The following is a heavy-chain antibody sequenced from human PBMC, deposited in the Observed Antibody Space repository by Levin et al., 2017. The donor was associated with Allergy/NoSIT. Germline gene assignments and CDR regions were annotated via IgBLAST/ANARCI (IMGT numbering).Heavy chain of an antibody. CDR2: IKQDGSEK. J-gene: IGHJ5*02. Sequence: GESLKISCAASGFTFSSYWMSWVRQAPGKGLEWVANIKQDGSEKYYVDSVKGRFTISRDNAKNSLYLQMNSLRAEDTAVYYCARDMTQQWLGSWFDPWGQGTLVTVSS. CDR3: ARDMTQQWLGSWFDP. CDR1: GFTFSSYW. D-gene: IGHD6-19*01. V-gene: IGHV3-7*01.